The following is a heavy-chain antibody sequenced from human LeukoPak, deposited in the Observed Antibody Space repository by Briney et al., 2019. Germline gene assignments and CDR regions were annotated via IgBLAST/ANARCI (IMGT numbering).Heavy chain of an antibody. D-gene: IGHD6-19*01. CDR1: GYTFTSYG. CDR2: ISAYNGNT. J-gene: IGHJ6*02. CDR3: ARAAVAGTYSHYYYYGMDV. V-gene: IGHV1-18*01. Sequence: ASVTVSFKASGYTFTSYGNSWVRQAPGQGLEWLGWISAYNGNTNYAQKLQGRVTMTTDTSTSTAYMELRSLRSDDTAVYYCARAAVAGTYSHYYYYGMDVWGQGTTVTVSS.